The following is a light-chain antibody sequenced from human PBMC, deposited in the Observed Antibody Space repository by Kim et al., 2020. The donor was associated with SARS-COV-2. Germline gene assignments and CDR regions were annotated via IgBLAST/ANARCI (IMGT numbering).Light chain of an antibody. CDR2: DST. CDR3: QSFDNSLTGLV. CDR1: SSNIGAANG. J-gene: IGLJ2*01. V-gene: IGLV1-40*01. Sequence: RVTLSCAGTSSNIGAANGVHWYQHIPGTAPRLLISDSTNRPSGVPDRFSGSISGTSASLVITGLQVEDEADYYCQSFDNSLTGLVFGGGTQLTVL.